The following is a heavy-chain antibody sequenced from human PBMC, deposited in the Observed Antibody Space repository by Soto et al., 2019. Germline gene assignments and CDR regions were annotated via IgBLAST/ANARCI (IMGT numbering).Heavy chain of an antibody. Sequence: VGSLRLSCAASGFTFSSYAMHWVRQAPGKGLEWVAVISYDGSNKYYADSVKGRFTISRDNSKNTLYLQMNSLRAEDTAVYYCATLHPTPGDSTDYWGQGTLVTVSS. CDR3: ATLHPTPGDSTDY. CDR1: GFTFSSYA. CDR2: ISYDGSNK. V-gene: IGHV3-30-3*01. D-gene: IGHD3-22*01. J-gene: IGHJ4*02.